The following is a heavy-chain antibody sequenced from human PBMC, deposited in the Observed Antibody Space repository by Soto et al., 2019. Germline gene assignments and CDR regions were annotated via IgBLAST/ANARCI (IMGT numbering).Heavy chain of an antibody. J-gene: IGHJ5*02. CDR1: GFTFSNAW. V-gene: IGHV3-15*01. CDR2: IKSKTDGGTT. D-gene: IGHD3-3*01. Sequence: KPGGSLRLSCAASGFTFSNAWMSWVRQAPGKGLEWVGRIKSKTDGGTTDYAAPVKGRFTISRDDSKNTLYLQMNSLKTEDTAVYYCTTDAEVRFLEPSWFDPWGQGTLVTVPS. CDR3: TTDAEVRFLEPSWFDP.